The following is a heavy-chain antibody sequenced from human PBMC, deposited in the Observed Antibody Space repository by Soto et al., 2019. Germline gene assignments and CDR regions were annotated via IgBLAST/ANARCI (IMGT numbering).Heavy chain of an antibody. CDR3: AKDPLMESSWFDP. V-gene: IGHV3-23*01. D-gene: IGHD3-16*02. CDR1: GFTFSSYA. J-gene: IGHJ5*02. Sequence: GESLKISCAASGFTFSSYAMSWVRQAPGKGLEWVSAISGSGGSTYYADSVKGRFTISRDNSKNTLYLQMNSLRAEDTAVYYCAKDPLMESSWFDPWGQATLVTVSS. CDR2: ISGSGGST.